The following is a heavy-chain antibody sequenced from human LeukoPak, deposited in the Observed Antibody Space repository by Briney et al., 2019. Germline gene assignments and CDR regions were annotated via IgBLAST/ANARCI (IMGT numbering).Heavy chain of an antibody. V-gene: IGHV4-30-4*01. CDR2: IYYSGNT. J-gene: IGHJ5*02. CDR3: ARDLSPHGFDP. Sequence: SETLSLTCTVSGGSINSGDYYWSWIRQPPGKGLEWIGYIYYSGNTYYNPSLKSRVTISLDTSKNQFSLKLSSVTAADTVVYYCARDLSPHGFDPWGQGTLVTVSS. CDR1: GGSINSGDYY.